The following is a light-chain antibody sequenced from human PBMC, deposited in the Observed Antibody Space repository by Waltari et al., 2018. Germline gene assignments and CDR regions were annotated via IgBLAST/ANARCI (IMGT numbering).Light chain of an antibody. J-gene: IGLJ3*02. CDR3: QLYYGGTLV. Sequence: QTVVTQEPSLTVSPGGTVTLTCASTTGPVTSDNFPNWFQQKPGQPPRALIYSTDNTHPWPPGRFSGALLGGKAALNLSGVQPEDEADYYCQLYYGGTLVFGGGTKVTVL. V-gene: IGLV7-43*01. CDR2: STD. CDR1: TGPVTSDNF.